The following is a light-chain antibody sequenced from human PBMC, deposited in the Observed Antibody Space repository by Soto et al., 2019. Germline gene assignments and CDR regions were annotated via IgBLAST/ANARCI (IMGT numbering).Light chain of an antibody. Sequence: QTVPTQSPSASCTPGTRFSIACSGSSAHLGSTTVNCYQQLPGAAPNLLIYSDNPRPSGVLDRFSGSKSGTSASLAISGLQSEDEADYYCAACDDSQIGYVGVTGTMVTV. CDR2: SDN. CDR3: AACDDSQIGYV. CDR1: SAHLGSTT. V-gene: IGLV1-44*01. J-gene: IGLJ1*01.